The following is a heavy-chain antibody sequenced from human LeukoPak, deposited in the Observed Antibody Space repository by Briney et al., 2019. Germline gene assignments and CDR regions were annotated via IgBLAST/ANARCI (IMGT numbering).Heavy chain of an antibody. J-gene: IGHJ6*03. D-gene: IGHD3-22*01. CDR2: IYVTGST. Sequence: SETLSLTCTVSGGSIINYYWSWIRQPAGTGLEWVGRIYVTGSTIYNPSLQSRLSMSVGTSKSQFSLRLTSVTAADTAVYYCARLKYYDSTGYSPGYYMDVWGKGITVTVSS. CDR1: GGSIINYY. V-gene: IGHV4-4*07. CDR3: ARLKYYDSTGYSPGYYMDV.